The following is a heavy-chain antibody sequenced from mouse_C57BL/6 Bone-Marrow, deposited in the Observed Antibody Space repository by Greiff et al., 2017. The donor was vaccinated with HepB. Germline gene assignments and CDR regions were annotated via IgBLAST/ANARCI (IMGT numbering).Heavy chain of an antibody. Sequence: EVQVVESGEGLVKPGGSLKLSCAASGFTFSSYAMSWVRQTPEKRLEWVAYISSGGDYIYYADTVKGRFTISRDNARNTLYLQMSSLKSEDTAMYYCTREGQLTGFAYWGQGTLVTVSA. CDR2: ISSGGDYI. CDR1: GFTFSSYA. J-gene: IGHJ3*01. V-gene: IGHV5-9-1*02. CDR3: TREGQLTGFAY. D-gene: IGHD4-1*01.